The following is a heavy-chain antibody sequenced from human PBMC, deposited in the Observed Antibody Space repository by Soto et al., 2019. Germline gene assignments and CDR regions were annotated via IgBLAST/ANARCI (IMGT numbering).Heavy chain of an antibody. CDR3: ARVMDHYDSSGGMDY. D-gene: IGHD3-22*01. CDR1: GGSISSSNW. J-gene: IGHJ4*02. V-gene: IGHV4-4*02. Sequence: SETLSLTCAVSGGSISSSNWWSWVRQPPGKGLEWIGEIYHSGSTNYNPSLKSRVTISVDKSKNQFSLKLSSVTAADTAVYYCARVMDHYDSSGGMDYWGQGTLVTVSS. CDR2: IYHSGST.